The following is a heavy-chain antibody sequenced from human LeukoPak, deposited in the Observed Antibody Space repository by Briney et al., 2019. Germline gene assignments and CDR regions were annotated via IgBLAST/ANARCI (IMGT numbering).Heavy chain of an antibody. V-gene: IGHV3-30-3*01. CDR2: ISNDGSSK. CDR1: GFTFSNYA. Sequence: GGSLRLSCAASGFTFSNYAIHWVRQAPGKGLDWVAVISNDGSSKYYADSVKGRLTLSRDNSKNTLYLQMNSLRAEDTAVYYCAKVPVVPAEKGGAFDIWGQGTMVTVSS. D-gene: IGHD2-2*01. CDR3: AKVPVVPAEKGGAFDI. J-gene: IGHJ3*02.